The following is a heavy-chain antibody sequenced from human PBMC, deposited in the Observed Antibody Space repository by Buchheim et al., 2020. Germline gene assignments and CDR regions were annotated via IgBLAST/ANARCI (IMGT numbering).Heavy chain of an antibody. V-gene: IGHV3-23*01. CDR2: ISDSGTST. J-gene: IGHJ5*02. D-gene: IGHD6-19*01. CDR1: GFTFSASP. CDR3: VKDTGYSTVWPLYFDP. Sequence: EVRLLESGGDLIQPGGSLRLSCAASGFTFSASPMSWVRQAPGEGLQWVSAISDSGTSTYYTDSVRGRFTISRDNSKNTLYLQMNSLRAEDTAVYHCVKDTGYSTVWPLYFDPWGQGTL.